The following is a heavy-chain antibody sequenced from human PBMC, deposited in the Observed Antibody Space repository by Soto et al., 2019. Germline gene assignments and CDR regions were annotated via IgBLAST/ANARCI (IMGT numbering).Heavy chain of an antibody. CDR1: GFTFSRYA. J-gene: IGHJ3*02. CDR3: AKGYLYYDTSPYPDAFDI. D-gene: IGHD3-22*01. V-gene: IGHV3-23*01. CDR2: VHVGGGST. Sequence: GGSLRLSCAASGFTFSRYAMNWVRQAPGKGLEWVSTVHVGGGSTFSAESVKGRFTISRDNSKNTLYLQMNSLRTEDTAVYYYAKGYLYYDTSPYPDAFDISGQGTKVTVSS.